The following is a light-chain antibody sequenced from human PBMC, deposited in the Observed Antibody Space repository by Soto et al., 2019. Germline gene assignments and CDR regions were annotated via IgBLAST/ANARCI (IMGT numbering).Light chain of an antibody. J-gene: IGKJ1*01. CDR1: QSVSSC. CDR3: QQYNNWPPWT. CDR2: DAS. V-gene: IGKV3-11*01. Sequence: EIVLTQSPATLSLSPGERCTLSFISSQSVSSCLAWYQQKPGQAPRLLIYDASNRATGIPARFSGSGSGTEFTLTISSLQSEDFAVYYCQQYNNWPPWTFGQGTKVDIK.